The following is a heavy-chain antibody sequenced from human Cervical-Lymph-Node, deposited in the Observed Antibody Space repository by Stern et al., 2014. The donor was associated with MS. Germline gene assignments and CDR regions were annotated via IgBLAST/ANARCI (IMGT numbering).Heavy chain of an antibody. CDR1: GFSLTTGGVS. Sequence: QVTLRESGPALVKPTQTLTLTCTFSGFSLTTGGVSVTWIRQPPGKALEWLALIDWDGDTYYNTSLKTRLTISKDTSKSQVVLTMTDMDPLDTATYYCPRMHVSVSLTGFDYWGQGTLVTVSS. CDR2: IDWDGDT. V-gene: IGHV2-70*13. J-gene: IGHJ4*02. CDR3: PRMHVSVSLTGFDY. D-gene: IGHD5/OR15-5a*01.